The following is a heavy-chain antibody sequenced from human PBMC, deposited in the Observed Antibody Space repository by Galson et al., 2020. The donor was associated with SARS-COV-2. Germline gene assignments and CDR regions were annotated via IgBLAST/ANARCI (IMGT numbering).Heavy chain of an antibody. V-gene: IGHV3-11*01. Sequence: GESLKISCAASGFIFRDYYMSWIRQAPGKGLEWVSYMSSSGTTIYYVDSVKGRFTISRDNAKKSLYLQMNSLRAEDTAVYYCARDTKGYYDSSGPNLFDYWGQGTLVTVSS. CDR2: MSSSGTTI. D-gene: IGHD3-22*01. CDR1: GFIFRDYY. CDR3: ARDTKGYYDSSGPNLFDY. J-gene: IGHJ4*02.